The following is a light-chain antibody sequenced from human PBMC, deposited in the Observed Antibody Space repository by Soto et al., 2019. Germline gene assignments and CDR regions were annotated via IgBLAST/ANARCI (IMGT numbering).Light chain of an antibody. CDR1: QRVSSN. J-gene: IGKJ1*01. Sequence: EIVMTQSPATLYVSPGERATLSCRASQRVSSNLAWYQQKPGQAPRLLIYGASTRAPGIPARFSGSGSGTEFTLTISSRQSEDFAVYYCQHYNNWPRTFGQGTKVEIQ. V-gene: IGKV3-15*01. CDR3: QHYNNWPRT. CDR2: GAS.